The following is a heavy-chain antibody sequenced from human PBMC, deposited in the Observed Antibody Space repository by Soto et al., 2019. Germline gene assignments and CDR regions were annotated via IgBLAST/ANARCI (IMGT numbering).Heavy chain of an antibody. CDR2: ISSDEITK. J-gene: IGHJ5*02. CDR1: AFTFNNFG. V-gene: IGHV3-30*03. CDR3: GRYGTGGRWYWIDP. Sequence: QVQLVESGGGVVQPGRSLRLSCAASAFTFNNFGMHWVRQAPGKGLEWVALISSDEITKYYADSVKGRFTISRDNSKNTLYLQLDSLRSEDTAVYYCGRYGTGGRWYWIDPWGQGTLVTVSS. D-gene: IGHD2-15*01.